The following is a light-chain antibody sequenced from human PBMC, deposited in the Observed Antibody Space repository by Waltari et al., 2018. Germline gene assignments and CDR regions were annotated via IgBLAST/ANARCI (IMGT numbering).Light chain of an antibody. CDR3: SSYTTHTPVV. V-gene: IGLV2-23*02. J-gene: IGLJ3*02. Sequence: QSALTQPASVSGSPGQSITISCTGTSHAVGLYNLVSWYQHHPGKVPTLIIYEVNRRPSGVSNRFSGSKSGNTASLTVSGLLAEDEADYFCSSYTTHTPVVFGGGTKLTVL. CDR2: EVN. CDR1: SHAVGLYNL.